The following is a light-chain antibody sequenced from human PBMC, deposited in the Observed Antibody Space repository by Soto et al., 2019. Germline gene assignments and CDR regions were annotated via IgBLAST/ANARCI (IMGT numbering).Light chain of an antibody. CDR2: GAS. J-gene: IGKJ1*01. CDR1: QSVNAN. Sequence: EVVMTQSPATLSVSPGERATLSCRASQSVNANLAWYQQKPGQAPRLLIHGASNRATGIPARFSGSGFGTEFIXRIXSXQSEAFALYYCQQYNTWLWTFGQGTKVEI. V-gene: IGKV3-15*01. CDR3: QQYNTWLWT.